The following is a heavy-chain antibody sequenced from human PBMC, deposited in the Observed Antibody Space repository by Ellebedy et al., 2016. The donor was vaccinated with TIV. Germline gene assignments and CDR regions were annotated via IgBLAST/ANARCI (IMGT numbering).Heavy chain of an antibody. CDR3: LTDPRRPGKWDPPGY. CDR2: IISQTDGGGI. J-gene: IGHJ4*02. D-gene: IGHD1-26*01. CDR1: GFTFSNVW. Sequence: PGGSLRLSCAASGFTFSNVWMSWVRQAPGKGLEWVGRIISQTDGGGIDYAAPVKGRFTISRDNSKNTLYLQINSLKVEDTGLYFCLTDPRRPGKWDPPGYWGQGTLVTVSS. V-gene: IGHV3-15*01.